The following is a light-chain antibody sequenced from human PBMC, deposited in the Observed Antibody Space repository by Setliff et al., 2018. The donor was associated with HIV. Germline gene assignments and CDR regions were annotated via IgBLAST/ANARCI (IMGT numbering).Light chain of an antibody. CDR3: ISFTTTSTWV. CDR2: EVS. J-gene: IGLJ3*02. Sequence: QSVLTQPASVSGSPGQSITISCTGTSSDVGGYNYVSWYQQHPGKAPKLMIYEVSNRPSGVSNRFSGSKSGNTASLTISGVQAEDEADYYCISFTTTSTWVFGGGTQLTV. CDR1: SSDVGGYNY. V-gene: IGLV2-14*01.